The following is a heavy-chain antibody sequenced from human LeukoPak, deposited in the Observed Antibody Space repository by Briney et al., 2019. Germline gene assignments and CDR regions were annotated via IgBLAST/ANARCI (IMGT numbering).Heavy chain of an antibody. Sequence: PGGSLRLSCAAPGFTSSSHWMDWVRQAPGQGLVWVSRIKSDGSFTTYADSVKGRFTISRDNAKNTLYLQMNSLRDEDTAVYYCASTIAAAGKEYFLRWGQGTLVTVSS. V-gene: IGHV3-74*01. CDR3: ASTIAAAGKEYFLR. CDR1: GFTSSSHW. CDR2: IKSDGSFT. J-gene: IGHJ1*01. D-gene: IGHD6-13*01.